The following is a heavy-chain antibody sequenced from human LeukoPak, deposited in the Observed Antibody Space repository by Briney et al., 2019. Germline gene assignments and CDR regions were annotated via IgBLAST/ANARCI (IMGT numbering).Heavy chain of an antibody. CDR2: ISYDGSNK. V-gene: IGHV3-30-3*01. CDR1: GFTFSTYA. D-gene: IGHD2-21*01. CDR3: ARDIAVLPASYYFDC. J-gene: IGHJ4*02. Sequence: GTSLRLSCAASGFTFSTYAMHWVRQAPGKGLEWVAVISYDGSNKYYVDSVKGRFTIPRDNSKNTLYLQVSSLRVEDTAIYYCARDIAVLPASYYFDCWGQGTLVTVSS.